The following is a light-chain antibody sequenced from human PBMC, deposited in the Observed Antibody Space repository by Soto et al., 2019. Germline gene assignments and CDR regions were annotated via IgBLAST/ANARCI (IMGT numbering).Light chain of an antibody. CDR3: QSYHTSLTGV. CDR1: SSTIGAGYD. CDR2: ANN. V-gene: IGLV1-40*01. J-gene: IGLJ1*01. Sequence: QSVLTQPPSVSGTPGQTVTISCTGSSSTIGAGYDVHWYQQFPGTAPKLLVFANNNRPAGVPDRFSGSKSGTSASLAITGLQAEDEATYYCQSYHTSLTGVFGIGTMVTVL.